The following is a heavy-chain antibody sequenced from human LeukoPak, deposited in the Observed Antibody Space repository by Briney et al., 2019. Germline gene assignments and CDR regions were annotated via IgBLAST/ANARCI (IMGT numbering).Heavy chain of an antibody. CDR3: ARDMTTVTTSSVSGYYFYGMDV. V-gene: IGHV3-48*03. CDR2: ISSGGSSM. J-gene: IGHJ6*02. Sequence: PGGPLRLSCAVSGFTFSSYEMNWVRQAPGKGLEWVSYISSGGSSMFYADSVKGRFTISRDNAKNSLYLQMNSLRAEDTAVYYCARDMTTVTTSSVSGYYFYGMDVWGQGTTVTVAS. CDR1: GFTFSSYE. D-gene: IGHD4-17*01.